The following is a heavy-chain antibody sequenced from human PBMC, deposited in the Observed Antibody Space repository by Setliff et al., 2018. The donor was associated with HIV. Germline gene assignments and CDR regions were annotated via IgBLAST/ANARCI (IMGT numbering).Heavy chain of an antibody. J-gene: IGHJ4*02. Sequence: PSETLSLTCAVYGGAFSRFYWSWLRQAPEKGLEWIGDINHSGITNYNPSLKSRLSISVDTSKNQFSLNLTSAAAADAAMYFCVSRPGGITRARFDHWGQGTLVTVSS. D-gene: IGHD3-16*01. CDR2: INHSGIT. CDR1: GGAFSRFY. V-gene: IGHV4-34*01. CDR3: VSRPGGITRARFDH.